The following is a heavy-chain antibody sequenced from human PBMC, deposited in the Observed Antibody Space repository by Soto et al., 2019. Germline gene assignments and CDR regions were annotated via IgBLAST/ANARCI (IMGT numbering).Heavy chain of an antibody. D-gene: IGHD2-2*03. V-gene: IGHV3-48*01. Sequence: EVQLVESGGGLVQPGGSLRLSCAASGFTFSSYSMNWVRQAPGKGMEWLSDISSSSSTIYYADSVKGRFTIARDNAKNSLYLQMNRLRAEDTAVYYWAMDKGRSPLGYWGQGTLVTVAS. CDR1: GFTFSSYS. CDR3: AMDKGRSPLGY. J-gene: IGHJ4*02. CDR2: ISSSSSTI.